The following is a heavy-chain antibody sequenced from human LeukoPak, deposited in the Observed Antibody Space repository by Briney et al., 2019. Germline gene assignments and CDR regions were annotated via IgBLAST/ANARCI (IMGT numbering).Heavy chain of an antibody. CDR2: ISGSGGST. CDR1: GFTFSSYA. D-gene: IGHD3-10*01. Sequence: GGSLRLSCAASGFTFSSYAMSWVRQAPGKGLEWVSAISGSGGSTYYADSVKGRFTISRDNSKNPLYLQMNSLRAEDTAVYYCATHHRTDGSIYWGQGTLATVSS. V-gene: IGHV3-23*01. J-gene: IGHJ4*02. CDR3: ATHHRTDGSIY.